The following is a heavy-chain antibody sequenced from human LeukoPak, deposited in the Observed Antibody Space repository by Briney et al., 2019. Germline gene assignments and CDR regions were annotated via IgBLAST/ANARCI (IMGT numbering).Heavy chain of an antibody. J-gene: IGHJ4*02. CDR1: GYTFTNYW. CDR3: ARRYDNTEYFTY. CDR2: IYPGDSDT. Sequence: GESLKISCKGSGYTFTNYWIGWVRQMPGKGLEWMGIIYPGDSDTRYSPSFQGQVTISADKSISTAYLQWSSLKAPDTAMYYCARRYDNTEYFTYCGQGTLVTVSS. V-gene: IGHV5-51*01. D-gene: IGHD3-16*01.